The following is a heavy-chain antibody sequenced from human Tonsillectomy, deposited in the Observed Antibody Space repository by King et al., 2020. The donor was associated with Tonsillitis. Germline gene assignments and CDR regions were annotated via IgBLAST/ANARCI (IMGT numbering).Heavy chain of an antibody. CDR3: AGDGFDI. V-gene: IGHV3-48*01. Sequence: VQLVESVGGLVQPGGSLRLSCAACGFTLSSYSINWFRQAPGKGLEWVSYIISRSSTIYFADSVKGRVTISRDNAKNSLYLQMNSLRAEDTAVYYCAGDGFDIWGQGTMVTVSS. J-gene: IGHJ3*02. CDR2: IISRSSTI. CDR1: GFTLSSYS.